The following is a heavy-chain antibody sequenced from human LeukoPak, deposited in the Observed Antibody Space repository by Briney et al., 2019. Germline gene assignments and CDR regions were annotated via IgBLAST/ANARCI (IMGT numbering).Heavy chain of an antibody. CDR3: ARSGFGSGISFDL. V-gene: IGHV1-2*02. Sequence: ASVKVSCKASGYTFTGYYMHWVRQAPGQGLEWMGWINPNSGGTNYAQKFQGRVTMTRDTSITTAYMELSSLRSEDTAVYYCARSGFGSGISFDLWGQGTLVTVSS. J-gene: IGHJ5*02. D-gene: IGHD3-10*01. CDR2: INPNSGGT. CDR1: GYTFTGYY.